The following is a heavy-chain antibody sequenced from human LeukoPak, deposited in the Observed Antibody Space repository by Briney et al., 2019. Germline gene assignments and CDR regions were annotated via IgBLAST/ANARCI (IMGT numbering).Heavy chain of an antibody. Sequence: GGSLRLSCAASGFTFSSYAMHWVRQAPGKGLEWVAFISYDGSNKYYADSVKGRFTISRDNSKNTLYLQMNSLRADDTALYYCGMGATVGCVDYWGQGTPVTVSS. CDR3: GMGATVGCVDY. CDR2: ISYDGSNK. CDR1: GFTFSSYA. J-gene: IGHJ4*02. D-gene: IGHD1-26*01. V-gene: IGHV3-30-3*01.